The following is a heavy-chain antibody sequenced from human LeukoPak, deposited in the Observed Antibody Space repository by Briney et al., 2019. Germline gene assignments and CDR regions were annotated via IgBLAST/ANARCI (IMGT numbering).Heavy chain of an antibody. Sequence: ASVKVSCKASGGTFSSYAISWVRQAPGQGLEWMGGIIPIFGTANYAQKFQGRVTITADESTSTAYMELSSLRSEDTAVYHCARPPGYDFWSGYPPSDYYYGMDVRGQGTTVTVSS. CDR3: ARPPGYDFWSGYPPSDYYYGMDV. CDR2: IIPIFGTA. D-gene: IGHD3-3*01. J-gene: IGHJ6*02. V-gene: IGHV1-69*01. CDR1: GGTFSSYA.